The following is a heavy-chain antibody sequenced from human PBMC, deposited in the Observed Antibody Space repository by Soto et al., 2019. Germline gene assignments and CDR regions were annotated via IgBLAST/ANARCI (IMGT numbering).Heavy chain of an antibody. J-gene: IGHJ1*01. V-gene: IGHV3-48*01. Sequence: EVQLVESGGGLVQPGGSLRLSCAASGFTFSSYSLNWVRQAPGKGLEWVSYITSSSTIYYADSVKGRFTISRDNAKNSLYLQMNSLRAEDTAVYYGASNGGDYIYFQHWGQGTLVTVSS. CDR3: ASNGGDYIYFQH. CDR1: GFTFSSYS. CDR2: ITSSSTI. D-gene: IGHD2-21*02.